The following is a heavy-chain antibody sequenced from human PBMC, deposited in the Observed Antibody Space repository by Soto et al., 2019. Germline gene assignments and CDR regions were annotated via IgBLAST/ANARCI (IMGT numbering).Heavy chain of an antibody. V-gene: IGHV3-15*01. CDR2: IKSKTDGGTT. D-gene: IGHD3-10*01. CDR3: AKGLSRFGGNSATCDS. J-gene: IGHJ5*01. Sequence: GGSLRLSCAASGFTFSNAWMSWVRQAPGKGLEWVGRIKSKTDGGTTDYAAPVKGRFTISRDDSKNTLYLQMNSLRRDDTALYYCAKGLSRFGGNSATCDSWGQGALVTVSS. CDR1: GFTFSNAW.